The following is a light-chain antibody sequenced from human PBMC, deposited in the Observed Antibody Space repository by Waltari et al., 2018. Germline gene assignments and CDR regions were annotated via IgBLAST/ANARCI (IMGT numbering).Light chain of an antibody. CDR1: QDISKY. J-gene: IGKJ2*01. Sequence: DLQMTQSPSSLSASVGDRVTITCQASQDISKYLNLYQHKSGKAPKLLIYDAANLERGVPSRFRGYGSGTNFTFSISSLQPEDFATYFCQQHHELQTFGQGTKLDIK. V-gene: IGKV1-33*01. CDR3: QQHHELQT. CDR2: DAA.